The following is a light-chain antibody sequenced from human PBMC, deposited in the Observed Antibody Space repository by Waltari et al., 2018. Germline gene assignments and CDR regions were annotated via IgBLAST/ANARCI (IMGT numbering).Light chain of an antibody. J-gene: IGKJ2*01. CDR3: QQYGISPGT. CDR1: QSVSSSY. Sequence: EIVLTQSPGTLSLSPGERATLSCRASQSVSSSYLAWYQQKPGQAPSLLIYGASSRATGGPDRFSGSGSGTDFTLTISRLEPEDFAVYYCQQYGISPGTFGQGTKLEIK. V-gene: IGKV3-20*01. CDR2: GAS.